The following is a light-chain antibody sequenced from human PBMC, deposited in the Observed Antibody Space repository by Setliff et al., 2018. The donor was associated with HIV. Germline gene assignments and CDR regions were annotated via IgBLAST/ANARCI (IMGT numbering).Light chain of an antibody. J-gene: IGLJ1*01. CDR3: SSYAGSNNYV. V-gene: IGLV2-8*01. CDR1: SSDVGGYNY. Sequence: QSALTQRPSASGSPGQSVTISCTGTSSDVGGYNYVSWYQQHPGKAPKLMIYEVSKRPSGVPDRFSGSKSGNTASLTVSGLQAEDEADYYCSSYAGSNNYVFGTGTKV. CDR2: EVS.